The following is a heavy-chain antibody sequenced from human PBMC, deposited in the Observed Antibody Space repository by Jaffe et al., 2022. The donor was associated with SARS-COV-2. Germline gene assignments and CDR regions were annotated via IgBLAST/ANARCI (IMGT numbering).Heavy chain of an antibody. CDR3: AKDLRTYSGYNYYFDY. J-gene: IGHJ4*02. CDR1: GFTFSSNA. CDR2: ISNSGGST. V-gene: IGHV3-23*01. Sequence: EVQLLESGGGLVQPGGSLRLSCAASGFTFSSNAMSWVRQAPGKGLEWVSAISNSGGSTYYADSVKGRFTISRDTSKNTLYLQLNRLRAEDTAVYYCAKDLRTYSGYNYYFDYWGQGTLVTVSS. D-gene: IGHD5-12*01.